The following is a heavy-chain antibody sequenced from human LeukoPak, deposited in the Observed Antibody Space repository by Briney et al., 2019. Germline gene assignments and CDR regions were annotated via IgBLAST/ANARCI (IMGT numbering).Heavy chain of an antibody. D-gene: IGHD4-17*01. CDR1: EFTVSSNY. V-gene: IGHV3-66*01. CDR3: ARDRVDYGDFYDAFDI. Sequence: GGSLRLSCAASEFTVSSNYMNWVRQAPGKGLEWVSIIYSGGSTYYADSVKGRFTISRDNSKNTLYLQMNSLRAEDTAVYYCARDRVDYGDFYDAFDIWGQGTMVTVSS. CDR2: IYSGGST. J-gene: IGHJ3*02.